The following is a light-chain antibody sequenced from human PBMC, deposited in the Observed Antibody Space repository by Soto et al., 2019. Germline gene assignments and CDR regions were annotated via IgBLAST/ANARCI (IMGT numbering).Light chain of an antibody. CDR2: DAS. V-gene: IGKV3-11*01. Sequence: EIVLTQSPATPSLSPWERATLSCRASQSVSSYLAWYQQKPGQAPRLLLYDASNRATGIPARFSGSGSGTDFTLTISSLEPEDFAVYYCQQRSNWPPWTFGQGTKVDIK. J-gene: IGKJ1*01. CDR3: QQRSNWPPWT. CDR1: QSVSSY.